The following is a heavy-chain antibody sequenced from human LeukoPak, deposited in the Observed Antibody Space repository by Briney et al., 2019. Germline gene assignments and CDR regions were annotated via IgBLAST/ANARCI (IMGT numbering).Heavy chain of an antibody. J-gene: IGHJ4*02. V-gene: IGHV3-23*01. CDR3: AKDREGSPHFDY. CDR2: ISGSGGST. CDR1: GFTFSSYS. Sequence: GGSLRLSCAASGFTFSSYSMSWVRQAPGKGLEWVSGISGSGGSTDYADSVKGRFTISRDNSKNTLYLQMNSLRVEDTAVYYCAKDREGSPHFDYWGQGTLVTVSS. D-gene: IGHD6-13*01.